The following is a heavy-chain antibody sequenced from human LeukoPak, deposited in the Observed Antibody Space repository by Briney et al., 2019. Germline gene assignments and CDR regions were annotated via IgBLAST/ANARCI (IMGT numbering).Heavy chain of an antibody. D-gene: IGHD6-19*01. CDR3: ARGAVAGPSPIDY. Sequence: ASVKVSCKASGYTFTGYYMHWVRQAPGQGLEWMGWINPYSGGTNYAQKFQGRVTMTRDTSITTGYMEMTSLRSDDTAVYYCARGAVAGPSPIDYWGQGTLVTVSS. J-gene: IGHJ4*02. CDR1: GYTFTGYY. V-gene: IGHV1-2*02. CDR2: INPYSGGT.